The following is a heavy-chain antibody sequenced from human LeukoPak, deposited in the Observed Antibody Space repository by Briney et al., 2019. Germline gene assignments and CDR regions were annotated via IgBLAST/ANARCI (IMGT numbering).Heavy chain of an antibody. CDR3: ARDDYGDYDCFDY. J-gene: IGHJ4*02. Sequence: PGGSLRLSCAVSGFSFTNFWMSWVRQAPGKGLEWVANIKQDGSEKYYVDSVKGRFTISRDNAKNSLYLQMNSLRAEDTAVYCCARDDYGDYDCFDYWGQGTLVTVSS. V-gene: IGHV3-7*01. D-gene: IGHD4-17*01. CDR2: IKQDGSEK. CDR1: GFSFTNFW.